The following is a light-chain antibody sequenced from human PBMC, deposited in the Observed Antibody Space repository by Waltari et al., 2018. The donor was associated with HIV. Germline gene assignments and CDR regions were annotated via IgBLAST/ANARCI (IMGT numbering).Light chain of an antibody. Sequence: QSVLTKPPSASGTPGQRVTISCSGRNSNIGSNSVRWYQQDPGTAPKPLIYGNSQRPSGVPDRFSGSKSGNSASLAISGLRSEDEADYYCAAWDDSVNGDVIFGGGTKLTVL. V-gene: IGLV1-44*01. J-gene: IGLJ2*01. CDR2: GNS. CDR3: AAWDDSVNGDVI. CDR1: NSNIGSNS.